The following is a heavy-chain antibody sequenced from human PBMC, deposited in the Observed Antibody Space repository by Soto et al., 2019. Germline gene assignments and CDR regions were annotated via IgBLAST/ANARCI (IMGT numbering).Heavy chain of an antibody. CDR2: IYYSGST. CDR3: ASSPTYYYDSSGPYYFDY. V-gene: IGHV4-59*01. CDR1: GGSISNYY. Sequence: QVQLQESGPGLVKPSETLSLTCTVSGGSISNYYWSWIRQPPGKGLEWIGYIYYSGSTNYNPSLMSRATISVDTSKNQFSLKMRSVTAADTAVYYCASSPTYYYDSSGPYYFDYWGQGTLVTVSS. J-gene: IGHJ4*02. D-gene: IGHD3-22*01.